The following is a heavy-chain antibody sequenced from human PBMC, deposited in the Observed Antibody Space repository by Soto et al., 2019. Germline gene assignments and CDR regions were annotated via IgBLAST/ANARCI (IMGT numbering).Heavy chain of an antibody. V-gene: IGHV3-30*04. CDR1: GFTCSSYA. D-gene: IGHD6-19*01. CDR3: AKDYLVSKVAGTEVGWNTLDY. Sequence: GGSLRLSCAASGFTCSSYAMHWVRQAPGKGLEWVAVISYDGSNKYYADSVKGRFTISRDNSKNTLYLQMNSLRAEDTAVYYCAKDYLVSKVAGTEVGWNTLDYWGQGXLVTVSS. CDR2: ISYDGSNK. J-gene: IGHJ4*02.